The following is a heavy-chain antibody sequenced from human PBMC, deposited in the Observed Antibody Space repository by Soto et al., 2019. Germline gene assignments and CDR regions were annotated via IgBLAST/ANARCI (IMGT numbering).Heavy chain of an antibody. CDR3: AKGMFPQTVLDGISPWGEY. D-gene: IGHD4-17*01. CDR2: ISYDGSHK. CDR1: GFTVSSYG. Sequence: GGSLRLSCAASGFTVSSYGIHWVRQPPGKGLEWVAVISYDGSHKFYADSVKGRFTLSSDVSKGTLYLQMNSLRAEDTVVHYCAKGMFPQTVLDGISPWGEYWVPGTLVNVSS. J-gene: IGHJ4*01. V-gene: IGHV3-30*18.